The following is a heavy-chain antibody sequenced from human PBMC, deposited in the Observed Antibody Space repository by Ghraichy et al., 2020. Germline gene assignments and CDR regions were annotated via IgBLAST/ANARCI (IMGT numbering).Heavy chain of an antibody. CDR1: GFTFSTYS. D-gene: IGHD3-22*01. J-gene: IGHJ5*02. CDR2: IRGTGTTR. V-gene: IGHV3-48*04. CDR3: AREGGFGDYYDSTGYYYQSS. Sequence: LSLTCAASGFTFSTYSMNWVRQAPGKGLEWVSYIRGTGTTRYYADSVKGRFTISRDNAKNSLDLQMNSLRVEDTAIYYCAREGGFGDYYDSTGYYYQSSWGQGTLVTVSS.